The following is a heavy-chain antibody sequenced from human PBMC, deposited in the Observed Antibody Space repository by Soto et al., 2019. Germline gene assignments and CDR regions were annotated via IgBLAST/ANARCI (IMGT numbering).Heavy chain of an antibody. CDR2: ISYDGSNK. J-gene: IGHJ5*02. D-gene: IGHD3-16*01. CDR3: AHGGVVHP. CDR1: GFTFSSYA. Sequence: QVQLVESGGGVVQPGRSLRLSCAASGFTFSSYAMHWVRQAPGKGLEWVAVISYDGSNKYYADSMKGRFTISRDNSKNTLYLQMNSLRAEDTAVYYCAHGGVVHPWGQGTLVTVSS. V-gene: IGHV3-30-3*01.